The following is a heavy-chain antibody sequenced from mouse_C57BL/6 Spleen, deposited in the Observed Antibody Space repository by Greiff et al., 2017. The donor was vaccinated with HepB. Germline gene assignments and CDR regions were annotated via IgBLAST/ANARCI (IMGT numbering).Heavy chain of an antibody. D-gene: IGHD2-3*01. CDR1: GYTFTSYW. CDR3: ARFGGWFDY. Sequence: QVHVKQPGAELVMPGASVKLSCKASGYTFTSYWMHWVKQRPGQGLEWIGEIDPSDSYTNYNQKFKGKSTLTVDKSSSTAYMQLSSLTSEDSAVYYCARFGGWFDYWGQGTTLTVSS. J-gene: IGHJ2*01. CDR2: IDPSDSYT. V-gene: IGHV1-69*01.